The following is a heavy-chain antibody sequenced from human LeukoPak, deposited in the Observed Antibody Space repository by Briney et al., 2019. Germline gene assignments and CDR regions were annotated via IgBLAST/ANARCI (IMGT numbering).Heavy chain of an antibody. CDR2: LERSGGNT. V-gene: IGHV3-23*01. D-gene: IGHD6-13*01. CDR3: ATGGVASARPDS. CDR1: GFTFSNSA. Sequence: GGSLRLSCAASGFTFSNSAMTWVRQAPGKGLDWVSSLERSGGNTYYADSVKGRFTISRDSSRNTPFLQMISLKVEDTAVYYCATGGVASARPDSWGQGTLVTVSS. J-gene: IGHJ5*01.